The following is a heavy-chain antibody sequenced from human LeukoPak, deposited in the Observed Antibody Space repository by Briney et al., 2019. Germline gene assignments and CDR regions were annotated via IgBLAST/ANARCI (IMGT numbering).Heavy chain of an antibody. D-gene: IGHD6-13*01. CDR3: AKDRWPGGAEYFQH. CDR1: GFTFSSYS. Sequence: GGSLRLSCAASGFTFSSYSMSWVRQSPGKGLEWVSAISGSGGSTYYADSVKGRFTISRDNSKNTLYLQMNSLRAEDTAVYYCAKDRWPGGAEYFQHWGQGTLVTVSS. V-gene: IGHV3-23*01. J-gene: IGHJ1*01. CDR2: ISGSGGST.